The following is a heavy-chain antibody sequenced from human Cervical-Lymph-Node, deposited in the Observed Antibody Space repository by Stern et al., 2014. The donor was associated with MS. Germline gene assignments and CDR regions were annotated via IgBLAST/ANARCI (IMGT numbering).Heavy chain of an antibody. CDR2: ISSSSSYI. CDR3: ARGSGFFDY. Sequence: EVQLVESGGGLVKPGGPLRLSCAASGFTFSSSSMNWVRQAPGKGLEWVSSISSSSSYIYYADSGKGRFTISRDNAKNSLYLQMNSLRAEDTAVYYCARGSGFFDYWGQGTLVTVSS. CDR1: GFTFSSSS. J-gene: IGHJ4*02. V-gene: IGHV3-21*01.